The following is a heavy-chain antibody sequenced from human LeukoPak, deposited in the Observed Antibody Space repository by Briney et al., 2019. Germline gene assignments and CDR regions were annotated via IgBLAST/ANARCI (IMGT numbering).Heavy chain of an antibody. D-gene: IGHD2-2*01. CDR1: GGPIIGYY. V-gene: IGHV4-4*09. J-gene: IGHJ3*02. CDR2: IYTSGST. Sequence: SETLSLTCTVSGGPIIGYYWTWIRQPPGKGLEWIGYIYTSGSTNYNPSLKSRVTISVDMSKNQFSLQLSSVTAADTAVYYCARQSCSSTSCPHRNVFDIWGQGTMVTVSS. CDR3: ARQSCSSTSCPHRNVFDI.